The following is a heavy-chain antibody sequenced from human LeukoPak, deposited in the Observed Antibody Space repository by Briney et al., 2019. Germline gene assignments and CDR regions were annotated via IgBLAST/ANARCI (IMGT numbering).Heavy chain of an antibody. CDR1: GGSISSSSYY. CDR3: ARYVVYGSGKYYFDY. J-gene: IGHJ4*02. D-gene: IGHD3-10*01. CDR2: IYYSGSS. Sequence: PSETLSLTCTVSGGSISSSSYYWGWIRQPPGKGLEWIGSIYYSGSSYYNPSLKSRVTISVDTSKNLFSLKLSSVTAADTAVYYRARYVVYGSGKYYFDYWGQGTLVTVSS. V-gene: IGHV4-39*01.